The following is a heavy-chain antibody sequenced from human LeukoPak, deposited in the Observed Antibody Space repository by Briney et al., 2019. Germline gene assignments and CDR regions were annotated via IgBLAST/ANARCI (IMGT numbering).Heavy chain of an antibody. CDR1: GGIFSSYA. D-gene: IGHD2-15*01. J-gene: IGHJ2*01. V-gene: IGHV1-69*13. CDR2: IMPISGTT. Sequence: SVKVSCKASGGIFSSYATSWVRQAPGQGLEWMGNIMPISGTTTYAQKFQGRVTITADGSTSTAYMELSSLRSEDTAVYYCARDDCSGGCFSWYFDLWGRGTLVTVSS. CDR3: ARDDCSGGCFSWYFDL.